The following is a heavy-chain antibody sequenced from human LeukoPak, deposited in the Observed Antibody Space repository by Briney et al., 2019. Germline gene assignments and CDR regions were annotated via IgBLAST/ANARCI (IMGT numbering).Heavy chain of an antibody. CDR2: ITGNSNYI. V-gene: IGHV3-21*04. CDR1: GFTFSIYS. J-gene: IGHJ4*02. Sequence: GGSLRLPCAASGFTFSIYSINWVRQAPGKGLEWVSFITGNSNYIYYADSVKGRFTISRDNAKNSLYLQMNSLRAEDTALYHCARDDIYGSGSYPSDYWGQGTLVTVSS. CDR3: ARDDIYGSGSYPSDY. D-gene: IGHD3-10*01.